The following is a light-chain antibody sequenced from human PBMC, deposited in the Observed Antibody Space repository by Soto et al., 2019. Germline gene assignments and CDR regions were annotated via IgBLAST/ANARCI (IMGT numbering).Light chain of an antibody. CDR3: QLYNNWPPLT. Sequence: EIVMTQSPATLSVSPGDRATLSCRASQSVSSSLAWYQQIPGQAPRLLIYDPSTRATGIPARFGGSGSGTEFTLTISSLQSEDCAVDYCQLYNNWPPLTFGGGTKVELK. V-gene: IGKV3-15*01. CDR2: DPS. CDR1: QSVSSS. J-gene: IGKJ4*01.